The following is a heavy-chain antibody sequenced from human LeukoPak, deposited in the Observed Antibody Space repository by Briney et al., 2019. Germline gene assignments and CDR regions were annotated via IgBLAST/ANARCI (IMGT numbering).Heavy chain of an antibody. CDR3: ARGAPRWWFDP. CDR2: IYTSGSS. J-gene: IGHJ5*02. CDR1: GGSISSASYY. Sequence: IPSETLSLTCTVSGGSISSASYYWSWIRQPAGKGLEWVGHIYTSGSSNYNPSLKSRVTISVDTSKNQFSLKLSSVTAADTAVYYCARGAPRWWFDPWGQGTLVTVSS. V-gene: IGHV4-61*09. D-gene: IGHD4-23*01.